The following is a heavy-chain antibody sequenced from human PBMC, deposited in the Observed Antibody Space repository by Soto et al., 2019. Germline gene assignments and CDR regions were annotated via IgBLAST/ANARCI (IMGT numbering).Heavy chain of an antibody. CDR3: ARAGWDRVRGVEEFAY. CDR1: GYTFTNDY. V-gene: IGHV1-46*01. Sequence: QVQLVQSGAEVKKPGASVKVSCKASGYTFTNDYMHWVRQTPGQGLEWMGIINPSTGTTSYAQKCQGRVTMTGDTSTSTVHMELRSVRSDDAAVYYCARAGWDRVRGVEEFAYWGQGTLVTVSS. J-gene: IGHJ4*02. CDR2: INPSTGTT. D-gene: IGHD3-10*01.